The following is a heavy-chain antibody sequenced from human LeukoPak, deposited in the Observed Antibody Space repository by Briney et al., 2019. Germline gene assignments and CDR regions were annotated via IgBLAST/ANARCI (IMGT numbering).Heavy chain of an antibody. CDR2: ISSSGSTI. CDR1: GYSFSSYW. D-gene: IGHD2-15*01. CDR3: ARPFSGGYCSGGSCSEIDY. Sequence: AGESLKISCQGSGYSFSSYWISWVRQMPGKGLEWVSYISSSGSTIYYADSVKGRFTISRDNAKNSLYLQMNSLRAEDTAVYYCARPFSGGYCSGGSCSEIDYWGQGTLVTVSS. J-gene: IGHJ4*02. V-gene: IGHV3-11*04.